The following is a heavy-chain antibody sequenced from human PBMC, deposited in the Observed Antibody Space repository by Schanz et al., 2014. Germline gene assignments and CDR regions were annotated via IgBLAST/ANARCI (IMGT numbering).Heavy chain of an antibody. CDR2: ISSSGSYI. CDR3: ARDYESDLSSPRHDAFDV. D-gene: IGHD3-22*01. J-gene: IGHJ3*01. V-gene: IGHV3-21*01. Sequence: EVQLLESGGGLVRPGGSLRLSCAASGFTFSSYTMNWVRQAPGKGLEWVSSISSSGSYISYADSVKGRFTISRDNAKTSLYLQINSLRAEDTPVYFCARDYESDLSSPRHDAFDVWGQGTVVTVSS. CDR1: GFTFSSYT.